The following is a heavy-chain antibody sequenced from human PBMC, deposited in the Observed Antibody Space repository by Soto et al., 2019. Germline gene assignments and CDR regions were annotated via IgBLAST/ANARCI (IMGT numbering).Heavy chain of an antibody. J-gene: IGHJ4*02. CDR1: DGSISNFY. CDR3: ARAPMVLTRSYFDS. Sequence: SETLSLTCTVSDGSISNFYWSWIRQPPGKGLEWIGYTSSSGNTNYNPSLKSRVSISVDTSKNQFSLNLTSVTAADTGVYYCARAPMVLTRSYFDSWGQGTPVTVSS. CDR2: TSSSGNT. D-gene: IGHD3-22*01. V-gene: IGHV4-59*01.